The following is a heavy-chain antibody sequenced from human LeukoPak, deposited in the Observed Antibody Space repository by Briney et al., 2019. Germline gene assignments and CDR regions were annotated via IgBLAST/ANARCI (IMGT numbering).Heavy chain of an antibody. D-gene: IGHD3-9*01. J-gene: IGHJ6*02. Sequence: GWSLRLSCAASGFTFDDYAMHWVRQAPGKGLEWVSGISWNSGSIGYADSVKGRFTISRDNAKNSLYLQMNSLRAEDTALYYCAKEDKNSYYDILTGYYRDYYGMDVWGQGTTVTVSS. V-gene: IGHV3-9*01. CDR3: AKEDKNSYYDILTGYYRDYYGMDV. CDR2: ISWNSGSI. CDR1: GFTFDDYA.